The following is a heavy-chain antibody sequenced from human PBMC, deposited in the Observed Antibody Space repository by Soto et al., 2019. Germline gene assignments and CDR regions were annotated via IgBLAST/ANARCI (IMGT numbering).Heavy chain of an antibody. V-gene: IGHV3-30*18. D-gene: IGHD3-10*01. CDR3: AKDLRFGEGRAFDI. Sequence: QVQLVESGGGVVQPGRSLRLSCAASGFTFSSYGMHWVRQAPGKGLEWVAVISYDGSNKYYADSVKGRFTISRDNSKNTLYLQMNSLRAEDTAVYYCAKDLRFGEGRAFDIWGQETMVTVSS. J-gene: IGHJ3*02. CDR1: GFTFSSYG. CDR2: ISYDGSNK.